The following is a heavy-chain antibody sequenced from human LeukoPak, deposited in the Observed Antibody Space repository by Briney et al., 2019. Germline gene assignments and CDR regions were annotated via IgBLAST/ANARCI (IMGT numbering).Heavy chain of an antibody. J-gene: IGHJ4*02. D-gene: IGHD3-22*01. CDR1: GFTFRSYA. CDR3: ATRNYYDRRAFYYYYFDY. CDR2: ISASGGRT. V-gene: IGHV3-23*01. Sequence: GGSLRLSCAASGFTFRSYAMSWVRQAPGKGLEWISVISASGGRTYYADSVKGRFTISTDNSKNTLYLQMNSLRAEDTAIYYCATRNYYDRRAFYYYYFDYWGQGILVSVSS.